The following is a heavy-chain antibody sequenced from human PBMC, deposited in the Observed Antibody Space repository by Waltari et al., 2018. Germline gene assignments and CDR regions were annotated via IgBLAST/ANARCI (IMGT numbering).Heavy chain of an antibody. J-gene: IGHJ3*02. CDR1: GGSISSYS. CDR3: ARLAVAAADAFDI. V-gene: IGHV4-59*01. Sequence: QVQLQESGPGLVKPSETLSRTCTVSGGSISSYSWSCIRQPPGKGLEGIGYIYYNGSPNYHPSLKNRGTISLDTSKNQFSLKLSSVTAADTAVYYCARLAVAAADAFDIWGQGTMVTVSS. D-gene: IGHD6-19*01. CDR2: IYYNGSP.